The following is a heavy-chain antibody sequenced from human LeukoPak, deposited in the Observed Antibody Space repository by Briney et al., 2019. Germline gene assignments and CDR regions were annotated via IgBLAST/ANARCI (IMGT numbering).Heavy chain of an antibody. J-gene: IGHJ4*02. Sequence: ASVKVSFKASGYTFTSYGISWVRQAPGQGLEWMGWISAYNGNTDYAQKLQGRVTMTTDTSTSTAYMELRSLRSDDTAVYYCARDVRDYYDSSGCFGYWGQGTLATVSS. CDR3: ARDVRDYYDSSGCFGY. CDR1: GYTFTSYG. D-gene: IGHD3-22*01. V-gene: IGHV1-18*01. CDR2: ISAYNGNT.